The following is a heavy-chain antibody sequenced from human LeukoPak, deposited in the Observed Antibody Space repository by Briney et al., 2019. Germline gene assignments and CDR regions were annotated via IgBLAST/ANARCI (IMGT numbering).Heavy chain of an antibody. J-gene: IGHJ4*02. CDR2: ISRSGDST. CDR1: GFTFSHYY. D-gene: IGHD6-19*01. Sequence: GGSLRLSCAASGFTFSHYYMGWIRQAPGKGLEGVSYISRSGDSTYYADSLKGRFTISRDNAKNSLFLEMNSLRAQDTAVYYCAADPDSSGWSTFDYWRQGTVVSVSS. CDR3: AADPDSSGWSTFDY. V-gene: IGHV3-11*04.